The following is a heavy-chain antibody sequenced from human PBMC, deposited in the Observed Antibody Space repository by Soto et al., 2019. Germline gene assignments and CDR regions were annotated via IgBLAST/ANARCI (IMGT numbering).Heavy chain of an antibody. D-gene: IGHD3-3*01. CDR2: ISGSGGST. Sequence: EVQLLESGGGLVQPGGSLRLSCAASGFTFSSYAMSWVRQAPGKGLEWVSAISGSGGSTYYADSVKGRFTISRDNSKNTLYLQMNSLRAEDTAVYYCAKVPTCDFWSGYYTGWFDPWGQGTLVTVSS. CDR3: AKVPTCDFWSGYYTGWFDP. V-gene: IGHV3-23*01. J-gene: IGHJ5*02. CDR1: GFTFSSYA.